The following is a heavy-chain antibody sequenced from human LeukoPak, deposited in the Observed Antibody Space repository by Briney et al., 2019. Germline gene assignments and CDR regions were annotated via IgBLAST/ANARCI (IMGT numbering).Heavy chain of an antibody. Sequence: GGGLRLSCAASWFSFHDYYKRWVRHAPGEGLGWGSYLSSSGTTIYYADSVKGRFTISRDNAKNSLYLQMNSLRAEDTAVYYCARPYSSSWPFDYWGQGTLVTVSS. CDR3: ARPYSSSWPFDY. CDR1: WFSFHDYY. CDR2: LSSSGTTI. J-gene: IGHJ4*02. V-gene: IGHV3-11*01. D-gene: IGHD6-13*01.